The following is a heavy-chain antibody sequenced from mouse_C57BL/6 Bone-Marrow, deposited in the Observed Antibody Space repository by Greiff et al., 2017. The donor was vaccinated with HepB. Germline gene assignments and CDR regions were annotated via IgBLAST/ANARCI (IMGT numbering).Heavy chain of an antibody. Sequence: EVKVVDSGGGLVQSGRSLRLSCATSGFTFSDFYMEWVRQAPGKGLEWIAASRNKANDYTTEYSASVKGRFIVSRDTSQSILYLQMNALRAEDTAIYYCARDSWFAYWGQGTLVTVSA. J-gene: IGHJ3*01. V-gene: IGHV7-1*01. CDR1: GFTFSDFY. CDR2: SRNKANDYTT. CDR3: ARDSWFAY.